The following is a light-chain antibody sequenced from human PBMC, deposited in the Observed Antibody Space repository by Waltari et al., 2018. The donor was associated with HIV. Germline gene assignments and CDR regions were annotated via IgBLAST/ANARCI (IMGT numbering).Light chain of an antibody. J-gene: IGKJ2*01. CDR1: QSVSSSY. CDR2: GAS. CDR3: QQYGSSPKT. V-gene: IGKV3-20*01. Sequence: ELVLTQSPGTLSLSPGERATLSCRASQSVSSSYLAWDQQKPGQAPRLLIYGASSRATGIPDRFSGSGSGTDFTLTISRLEPEDFAVYYCQQYGSSPKTFGQGTKLEIK.